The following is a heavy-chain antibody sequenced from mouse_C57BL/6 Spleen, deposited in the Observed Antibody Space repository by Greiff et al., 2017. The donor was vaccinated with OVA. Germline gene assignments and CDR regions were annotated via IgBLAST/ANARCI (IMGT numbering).Heavy chain of an antibody. CDR3: ARITTVVATGNYWYFDV. Sequence: EVQLVESGGGLVKPGGSLKLSCAASGFTFSDYGMHWVRQAPEKGLEWVAYISSGSSTIYYADTVKGRFTISRDNAKNTLFLQMTSLRSEDTAMYYCARITTVVATGNYWYFDVWGTGTTVTVSS. D-gene: IGHD1-1*01. CDR2: ISSGSSTI. V-gene: IGHV5-17*01. J-gene: IGHJ1*03. CDR1: GFTFSDYG.